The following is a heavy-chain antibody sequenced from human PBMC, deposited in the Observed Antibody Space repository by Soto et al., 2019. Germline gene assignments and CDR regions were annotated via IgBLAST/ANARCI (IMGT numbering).Heavy chain of an antibody. V-gene: IGHV3-7*01. D-gene: IGHD6-6*01. CDR3: ARSRGVAARRVYYFDY. Sequence: GGSLRLSGSASGFTFSSYWMSWVRQAPGKGLEWVANIKQDGSEKYYVDSVKGRLTISRDNAKNSLYLQMNSLRAEDTAVYYCARSRGVAARRVYYFDYWGQRTPVTV. J-gene: IGHJ4*02. CDR1: GFTFSSYW. CDR2: IKQDGSEK.